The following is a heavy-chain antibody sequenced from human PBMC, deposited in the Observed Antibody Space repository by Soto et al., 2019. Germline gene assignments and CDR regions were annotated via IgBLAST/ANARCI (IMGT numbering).Heavy chain of an antibody. V-gene: IGHV6-1*01. Sequence: SQTLSLTCAISGDSVSSNSAAWNWIRQSPSRGLEWLGRTYYRSKWYNDYAVSVKSRITINPDTSKNQFSLQLNSVTPEDTAVYYCARGSPSSDFYMTYYYGMDVCGQGTTVIVSS. CDR2: TYYRSKWYN. CDR3: ARGSPSSDFYMTYYYGMDV. D-gene: IGHD6-19*01. J-gene: IGHJ6*02. CDR1: GDSVSSNSAA.